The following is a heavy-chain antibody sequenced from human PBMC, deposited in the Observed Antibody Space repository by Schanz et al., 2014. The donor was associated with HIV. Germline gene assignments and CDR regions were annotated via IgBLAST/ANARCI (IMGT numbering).Heavy chain of an antibody. Sequence: EVQLLESGGGLVQPEGSLRLSCAASGFTFSSYAMTWVRQAPGKGLDWVSTISGSDGDTYYADSVKGRFTISRDNSRNALYLHMNSLRADDTAIYYCVKAYSSGFSGAGSWGQGALVTVSS. CDR3: VKAYSSGFSGAGS. V-gene: IGHV3-23*01. D-gene: IGHD5-18*01. J-gene: IGHJ5*02. CDR1: GFTFSSYA. CDR2: ISGSDGDT.